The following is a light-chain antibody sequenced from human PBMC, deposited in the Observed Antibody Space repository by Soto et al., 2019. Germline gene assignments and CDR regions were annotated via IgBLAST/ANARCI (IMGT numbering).Light chain of an antibody. CDR1: NSDVGSYNR. V-gene: IGLV2-18*02. CDR2: EVT. Sequence: QSVLTQPPSVSGSPGQSVAISCTGTNSDVGSYNRVSWYRQPPGTVPKLLIYEVTNRPSGVPDRFSGSKSGNTASLTISGLQAEDEADYYCSSYTSSSTLVFGGGTKVTVL. J-gene: IGLJ2*01. CDR3: SSYTSSSTLV.